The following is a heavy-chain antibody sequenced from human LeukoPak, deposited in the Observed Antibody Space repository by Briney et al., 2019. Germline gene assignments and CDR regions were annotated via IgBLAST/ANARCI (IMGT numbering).Heavy chain of an antibody. CDR1: GFTFSSYW. D-gene: IGHD2-8*01. CDR3: ANEGPNFDY. J-gene: IGHJ4*02. Sequence: GVLRLSCAASGFTFSSYWMHWVRQAPGKGLEWVSVISGSGDSTHYADSVKGRFTISRDNSKNTVYLQMNSLRAEDTAVYYCANEGPNFDYWGQGTLVTVSS. CDR2: ISGSGDST. V-gene: IGHV3-23*01.